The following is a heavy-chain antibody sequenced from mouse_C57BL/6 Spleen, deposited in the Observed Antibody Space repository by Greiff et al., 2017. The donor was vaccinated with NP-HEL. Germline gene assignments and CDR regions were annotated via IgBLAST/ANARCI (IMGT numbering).Heavy chain of an antibody. Sequence: VQLQQPGAELVRPGSSVKLSCKASGYTFTSYWMHWVKQRPIQGLEWIGNIDPSDSETHYNQKFKDKATLTVDKSSSTAYMQPSSLTSEDSAVYYCARGYYGSSYRYFDVWGTGTTVTVSS. CDR1: GYTFTSYW. V-gene: IGHV1-52*01. CDR3: ARGYYGSSYRYFDV. CDR2: IDPSDSET. D-gene: IGHD1-1*01. J-gene: IGHJ1*03.